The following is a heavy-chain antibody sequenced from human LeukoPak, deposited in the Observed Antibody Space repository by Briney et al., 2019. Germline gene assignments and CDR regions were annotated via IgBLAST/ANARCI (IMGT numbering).Heavy chain of an antibody. CDR3: ARCSGYYSGYYYGTDV. Sequence: PSETLSLTCTVSGGSISSYYWSWIRQPPGKGLEWIGYIYYSGSTNYNPSLKSRVTISVDTSKNQFSLKLSSVTAADTAVYYCARCSGYYSGYYYGTDVWGQGTTVTVSS. J-gene: IGHJ6*02. CDR2: IYYSGST. V-gene: IGHV4-59*08. CDR1: GGSISSYY. D-gene: IGHD3-22*01.